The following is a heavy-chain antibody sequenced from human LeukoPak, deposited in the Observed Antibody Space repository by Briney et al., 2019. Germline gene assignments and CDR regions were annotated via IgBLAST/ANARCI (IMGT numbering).Heavy chain of an antibody. V-gene: IGHV3-23*01. Sequence: PGGSLRLSCAAPGFTFNYYAISWVRQAPGKGLEWVSGISDNEGRTYYTDSVKGRFTISRDNTKNTVYLQMHNLRADDTAVYFCARHDSFIPYWGQGTLVTVSS. CDR2: ISDNEGRT. CDR1: GFTFNYYA. CDR3: ARHDSFIPY. D-gene: IGHD5-18*01. J-gene: IGHJ4*02.